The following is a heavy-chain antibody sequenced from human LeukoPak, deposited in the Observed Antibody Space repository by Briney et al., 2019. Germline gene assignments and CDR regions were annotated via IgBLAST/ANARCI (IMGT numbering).Heavy chain of an antibody. CDR1: GFTFSTFE. D-gene: IGHD3-22*01. V-gene: IGHV3-48*03. J-gene: IGHJ2*01. CDR3: ARVLSYYDSSGSYGDWYFDL. CDR2: IRSSHRPI. Sequence: GGSLRLSCAASGFTFSTFEMNWVRQAPGKGLEWVSYIRSSHRPIYYADSVKGRFTISRDNAQNSLYLQMNNLRAEDTAVYYRARVLSYYDSSGSYGDWYFDLWGRGTLVTVSS.